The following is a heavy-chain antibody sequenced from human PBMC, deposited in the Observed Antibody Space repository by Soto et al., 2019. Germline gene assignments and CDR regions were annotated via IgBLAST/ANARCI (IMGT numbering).Heavy chain of an antibody. CDR2: IWEDGSNE. Sequence: QVHLVESGGGVVQPGRSLRLSCVASGFTFSNFAMHWVRQAPGKGLEWVADIWEDGSNENYVDSVKGRFTISRDNSKNTLHLQMSSRKREDRALYYCARDTYGAQTLFDSWGKGTLVIVSS. J-gene: IGHJ4*02. CDR3: ARDTYGAQTLFDS. V-gene: IGHV3-33*01. CDR1: GFTFSNFA. D-gene: IGHD3-16*01.